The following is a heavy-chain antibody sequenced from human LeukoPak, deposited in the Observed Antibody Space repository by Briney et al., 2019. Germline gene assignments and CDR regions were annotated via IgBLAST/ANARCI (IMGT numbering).Heavy chain of an antibody. CDR1: GFTFSSYA. CDR3: ARDRQAAGIFDDY. V-gene: IGHV3-30*04. J-gene: IGHJ4*02. D-gene: IGHD6-13*01. CDR2: ISYDGSNK. Sequence: GGSLRLSCAASGFTFSSYAMHWVRQAPGKGLEWVAVISYDGSNKYYADSVKGRFTNSRDNSKNTLYLQMNSLRAEDTAVYYCARDRQAAGIFDDYWGQGTLVTVSS.